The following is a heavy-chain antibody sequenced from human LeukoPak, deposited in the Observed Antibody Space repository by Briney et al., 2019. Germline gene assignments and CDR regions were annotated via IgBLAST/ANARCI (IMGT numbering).Heavy chain of an antibody. V-gene: IGHV4-34*01. D-gene: IGHD2-8*02. CDR2: INHSGST. CDR3: ARGVRGPGVVGDY. CDR1: GGSFSGYY. J-gene: IGHJ4*02. Sequence: SETLSLTCAVYGGSFSGYYWTWIRQPPGKGLEWIGEINHSGSTNYDPSLKNRVTISVDTSRSQLSLKLSSVTAADTAVYYCARGVRGPGVVGDYWGQGTLVTVSS.